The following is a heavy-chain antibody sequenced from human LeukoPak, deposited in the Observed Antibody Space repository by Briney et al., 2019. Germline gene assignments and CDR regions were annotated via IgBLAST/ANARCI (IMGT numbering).Heavy chain of an antibody. CDR2: INHSGST. CDR3: ARGQPIFGVLNWFDP. D-gene: IGHD3-3*01. Sequence: KTSETLSLTCAVYGGSFSGYYWSWIRQPPGKGLEWIGEINHSGSTNYNPSLKSRVTISVDTSKNQFSLKLSSVTAADTAVYYCARGQPIFGVLNWFDPWGQGTLVTVSP. V-gene: IGHV4-34*01. J-gene: IGHJ5*02. CDR1: GGSFSGYY.